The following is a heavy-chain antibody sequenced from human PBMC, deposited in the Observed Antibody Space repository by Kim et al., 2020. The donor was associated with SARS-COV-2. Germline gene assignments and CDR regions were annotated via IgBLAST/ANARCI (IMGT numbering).Heavy chain of an antibody. J-gene: IGHJ6*02. Sequence: ASVKVSCKASGYTFTSYAMNWVRQASGQGLEWMGWINTNTGNPTYAHGFTGRLVFSLDTSVSTAYLQISSLKAEDTAVHYCARPEGRFRVVIMPECQGHTNYYCFAMDVWGQGTTVTVPS. CDR1: GYTFTSYA. CDR2: INTNTGNP. V-gene: IGHV7-4-1*02. D-gene: IGHD3-3*01. CDR3: ARPEGRFRVVIMPECQGHTNYYCFAMDV.